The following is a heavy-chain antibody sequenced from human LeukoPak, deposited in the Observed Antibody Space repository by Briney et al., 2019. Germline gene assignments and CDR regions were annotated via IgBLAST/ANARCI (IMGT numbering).Heavy chain of an antibody. CDR2: ISSSSSYI. Sequence: PGGSLRLSCAASGFTFSSYSMNWVRQAPGKGLEWVSSISSSSSYIYYADSVKGRFTISRDNAKNSLYLQMNSLRAEDTAVYYCARGLASGGISFDIWGQGTMVTVSS. J-gene: IGHJ3*02. CDR1: GFTFSSYS. CDR3: ARGLASGGISFDI. V-gene: IGHV3-21*01. D-gene: IGHD2-15*01.